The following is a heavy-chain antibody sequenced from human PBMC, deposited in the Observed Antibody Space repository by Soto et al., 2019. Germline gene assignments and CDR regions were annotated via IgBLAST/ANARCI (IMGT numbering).Heavy chain of an antibody. J-gene: IGHJ6*02. CDR2: SNRDGSST. CDR1: GFTFSDYW. V-gene: IGHV3-74*01. D-gene: IGHD5-12*01. Sequence: EVQLVESGGGLVQPGGSLRLSCVASGFTFSDYWIHWVRQAPGKGLVWVSRSNRDGSSTTCADSVKGRFTTSRDNAKNPLYLQMDSLSAEDTAVYYCARGGNRSYYGMDVWGQGTTVTVSS. CDR3: ARGGNRSYYGMDV.